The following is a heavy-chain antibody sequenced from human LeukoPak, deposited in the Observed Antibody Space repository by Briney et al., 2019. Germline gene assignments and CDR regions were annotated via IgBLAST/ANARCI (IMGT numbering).Heavy chain of an antibody. CDR2: IYSGGNT. CDR1: GFTVRSNS. Sequence: GGSLRLSCVASGFTVRSNSMSWVRQAPGKGLEWVSTIYSGGNTYYADSVKVRFTFSRDSSKNTLYLLMNSLRAEDTAVYYCARGEWELFYYFFHWGQGTLVTVSS. CDR3: ARGEWELFYYFFH. D-gene: IGHD1-26*01. V-gene: IGHV3-66*01. J-gene: IGHJ4*02.